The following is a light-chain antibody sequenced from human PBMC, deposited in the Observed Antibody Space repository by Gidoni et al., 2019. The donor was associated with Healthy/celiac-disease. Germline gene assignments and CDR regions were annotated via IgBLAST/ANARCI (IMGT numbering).Light chain of an antibody. Sequence: DIQMTQSPSSLSAYVGDRVTITCRASQSMSSYLNWYQQKPGKAPKLLLYAASSLQSGVPSRFSGSGSGTDFTLTISSLQPEDFATYYCQQSYSTPRTFGQGTKVEIK. CDR2: AAS. J-gene: IGKJ1*01. CDR3: QQSYSTPRT. V-gene: IGKV1-39*01. CDR1: QSMSSY.